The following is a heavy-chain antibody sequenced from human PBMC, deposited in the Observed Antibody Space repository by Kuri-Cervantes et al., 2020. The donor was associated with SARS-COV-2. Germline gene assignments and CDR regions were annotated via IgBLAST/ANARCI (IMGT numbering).Heavy chain of an antibody. CDR2: ISRSSSYI. CDR3: ARVYYYDSSGYPTDDYYYGMDV. J-gene: IGHJ6*02. D-gene: IGHD3-22*01. CDR1: GFTFSSYS. V-gene: IGHV3-21*01. Sequence: GESLKISWAASGFTFSSYSMNWVRQAPGKGLEWVSSISRSSSYIYYADSVKGRFTISRDNAKNSLYLQMNSLRAEDTAVYYCARVYYYDSSGYPTDDYYYGMDVWGQGATVTVSS.